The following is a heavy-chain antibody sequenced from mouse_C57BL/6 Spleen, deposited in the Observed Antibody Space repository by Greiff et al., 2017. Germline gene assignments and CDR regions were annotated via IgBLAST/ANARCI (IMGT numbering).Heavy chain of an antibody. V-gene: IGHV1-53*01. CDR1: GYTFTSYW. Sequence: QVQLQQSGTELVKPGASVKLSCKASGYTFTSYWMHWVKQRPGQGLEWIGNINPSNGGTNYNEKFKSKATLTVDKSSSTAYMQLSSLTSEDSAVYYCARANYDGYYAMDYWGQGTSVTVSS. CDR3: ARANYDGYYAMDY. CDR2: INPSNGGT. J-gene: IGHJ4*01. D-gene: IGHD2-4*01.